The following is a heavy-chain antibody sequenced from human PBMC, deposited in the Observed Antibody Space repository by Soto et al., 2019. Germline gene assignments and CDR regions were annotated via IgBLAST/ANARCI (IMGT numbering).Heavy chain of an antibody. V-gene: IGHV4-61*01. CDR3: ASGRVRWDAFDI. CDR1: GASVSSGSYY. J-gene: IGHJ3*02. CDR2: VYYSGST. Sequence: PSETLSLTCTVSGASVSSGSYYWSWIRQPPGKGLEWIGFVYYSGSTNYNPSLKSRVTISLDTAKNQFSLKLNSVTAADTAVYYCASGRVRWDAFDIWGQGTMVTVSS. D-gene: IGHD1-26*01.